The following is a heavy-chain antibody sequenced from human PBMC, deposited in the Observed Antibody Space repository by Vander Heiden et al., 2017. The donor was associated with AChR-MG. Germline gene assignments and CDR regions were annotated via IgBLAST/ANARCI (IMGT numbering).Heavy chain of an antibody. V-gene: IGHV3-9*01. CDR1: GFTFDDYA. Sequence: EVQLVESGGGLVQHGRSLRLSCAAPGFTFDDYAMHWVRQAPGKGLEWVSGISWNSGSIGYADSVKGRFTISRDNAKNSLYLQMNSLRAEDTALYYCAKDNYYDSSGLLSYWGQGTLVTVSS. CDR2: ISWNSGSI. J-gene: IGHJ4*02. D-gene: IGHD3-22*01. CDR3: AKDNYYDSSGLLSY.